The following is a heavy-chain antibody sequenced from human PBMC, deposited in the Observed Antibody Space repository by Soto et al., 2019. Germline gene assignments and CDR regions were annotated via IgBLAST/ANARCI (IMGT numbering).Heavy chain of an antibody. CDR2: IYYSGST. D-gene: IGHD6-19*01. Sequence: SETLSLTCTVSGGSISSSSYYWGWIRQPPGKGLEWIGSIYYSGSTYYNPSLKSRVTISVDTSKNQFSLKLSSVTAADTAVYYCARPLGGYSSGLNWFDPWGQGTLVTVSS. CDR3: ARPLGGYSSGLNWFDP. V-gene: IGHV4-39*01. CDR1: GGSISSSSYY. J-gene: IGHJ5*02.